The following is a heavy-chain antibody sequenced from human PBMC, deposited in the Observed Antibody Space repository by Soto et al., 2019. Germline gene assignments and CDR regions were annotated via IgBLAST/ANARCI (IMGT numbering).Heavy chain of an antibody. CDR2: INHSGNT. D-gene: IGHD6-19*01. Sequence: QLQESGPGLVKPAETLSLTCSVSGDSIISSNHWWGWIRQPPGKGLEWIGSINHSGNTHFNPSLKSRVTVFVDTSKNQFSLRLTSVTAADTAVYYCARQIGQWVWAFDLWGQGTMVTVSS. V-gene: IGHV4-39*01. J-gene: IGHJ3*01. CDR1: GDSIISSNHW. CDR3: ARQIGQWVWAFDL.